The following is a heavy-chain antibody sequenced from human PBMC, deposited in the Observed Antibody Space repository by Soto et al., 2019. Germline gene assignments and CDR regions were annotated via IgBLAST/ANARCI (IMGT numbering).Heavy chain of an antibody. CDR3: ARGDFMGYYYGMDV. D-gene: IGHD3-3*01. Sequence: ASVKVSCKASGYTFTGYYMHWVRQAPGQGLEWMGWVNPNSGGTNYAQKFQGWVTMTRDTSISTAYMELSRLRSDDTAVYYCARGDFMGYYYGMDVWGQGTTVTVSS. CDR2: VNPNSGGT. J-gene: IGHJ6*02. CDR1: GYTFTGYY. V-gene: IGHV1-2*04.